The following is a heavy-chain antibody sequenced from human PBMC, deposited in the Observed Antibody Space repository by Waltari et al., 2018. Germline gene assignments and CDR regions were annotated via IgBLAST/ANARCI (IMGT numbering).Heavy chain of an antibody. CDR2: ISGSGGST. J-gene: IGHJ6*03. CDR3: AKEYSSSSDYYYYYMDV. D-gene: IGHD6-6*01. V-gene: IGHV3-23*04. Sequence: EVQLVESGGGLVQPGGSLRLSCAASGFTFSSYAMRWVRQHPGKGLEWVSAISGSGGSTYYADSVKGRFTISRDNSKNTLYLQMNSLRAEDTAVYYCAKEYSSSSDYYYYYMDVWGKGTTVTVSS. CDR1: GFTFSSYA.